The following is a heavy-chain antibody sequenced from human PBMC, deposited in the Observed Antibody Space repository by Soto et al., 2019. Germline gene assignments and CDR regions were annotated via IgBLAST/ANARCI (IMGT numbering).Heavy chain of an antibody. J-gene: IGHJ4*02. D-gene: IGHD3-22*01. V-gene: IGHV3-30*18. CDR3: AKTITTYSGDSRGRGALVDY. Sequence: PGGSLRLSCAASGFTFSTYGMHWCRQPPGKGLEWVAVISSDGKSEHYADPVKGRFSISRDNSKNTLSLQMNSLRVEDTAVYYCAKTITTYSGDSRGRGALVDYWGQGTLVTVSS. CDR1: GFTFSTYG. CDR2: ISSDGKSE.